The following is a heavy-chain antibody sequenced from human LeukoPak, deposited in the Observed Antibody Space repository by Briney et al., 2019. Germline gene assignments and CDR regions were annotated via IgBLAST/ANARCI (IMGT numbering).Heavy chain of an antibody. CDR2: ITDSGSAI. Sequence: GGSLRLSCAASGFSFSDYYMNWIRQAPGKGLEWVSYITDSGSAIYYADSVKGRFTISRDNTKNSLYLQMNSLRAEDTAVYFCARDGLRNYFYGMDVWGQGTTVTVSS. CDR3: ARDGLRNYFYGMDV. V-gene: IGHV3-11*01. J-gene: IGHJ6*02. CDR1: GFSFSDYY.